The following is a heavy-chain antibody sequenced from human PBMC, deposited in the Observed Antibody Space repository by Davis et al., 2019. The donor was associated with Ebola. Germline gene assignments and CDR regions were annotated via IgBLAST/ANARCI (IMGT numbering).Heavy chain of an antibody. Sequence: GESLKISCAASGFTFSNAWMSWVRQAPGKGLEWVGRIKSKTDGGTTDYAAPVKGRFTISRDDSKNTLYLQMNSLRAEDTAVYYCARDRTYSSGWYLGAFDIWGQGTMVTVSS. CDR2: IKSKTDGGTT. J-gene: IGHJ3*02. CDR3: ARDRTYSSGWYLGAFDI. D-gene: IGHD6-19*01. CDR1: GFTFSNAW. V-gene: IGHV3-15*01.